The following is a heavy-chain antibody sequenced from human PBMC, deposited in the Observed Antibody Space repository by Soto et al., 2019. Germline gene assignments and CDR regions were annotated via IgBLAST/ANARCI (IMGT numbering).Heavy chain of an antibody. V-gene: IGHV5-10-1*01. CDR3: ARRALAAAHYVMDV. Sequence: PGESLKISWTGSGYSFTSYWLSWVRPVPGKGLEWMGRIDPSESYTNYSPSFQGHVTISADKSISTAYLQWSSLKASDTAMYYCARRALAAAHYVMDVWGQGTTVTVSS. D-gene: IGHD6-13*01. CDR2: IDPSESYT. CDR1: GYSFTSYW. J-gene: IGHJ6*02.